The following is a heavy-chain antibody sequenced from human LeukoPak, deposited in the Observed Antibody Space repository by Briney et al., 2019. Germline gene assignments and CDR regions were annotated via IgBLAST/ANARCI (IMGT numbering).Heavy chain of an antibody. Sequence: SETLSLTCAVSGYSIYSNFYWGWIRQPTGKGLEWIGSIYHSGSSYYNPSLKSRVTISMDTSNNQFSLKLTSVTAADTAIYYCARHDSSGSSGTYYSVDYWGRGTLVTVSS. J-gene: IGHJ4*02. V-gene: IGHV4-38-2*01. CDR3: ARHDSSGSSGTYYSVDY. CDR1: GYSIYSNFY. D-gene: IGHD3-10*01. CDR2: IYHSGSS.